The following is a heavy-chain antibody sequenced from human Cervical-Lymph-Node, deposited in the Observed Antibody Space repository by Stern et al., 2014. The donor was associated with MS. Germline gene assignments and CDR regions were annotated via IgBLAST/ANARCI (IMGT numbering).Heavy chain of an antibody. V-gene: IGHV2-5*02. D-gene: IGHD5-24*01. J-gene: IGHJ3*01. CDR2: IYWDDDK. Sequence: EESGPTQVRPTQTLTLTCDFSGFSLSSSGVGVGWIRQPPGKALEWLALIYWDDDKRYRPSLRSRLTITKDTSKNQVVLTMTNMDPVDTATYFCTHARRDGYNLAFDFWGQGTMVTVSS. CDR1: GFSLSSSGVG. CDR3: THARRDGYNLAFDF.